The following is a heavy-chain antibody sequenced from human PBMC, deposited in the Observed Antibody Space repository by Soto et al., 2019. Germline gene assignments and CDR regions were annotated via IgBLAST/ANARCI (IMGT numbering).Heavy chain of an antibody. J-gene: IGHJ4*02. CDR3: ARALEHGYSGYYFDY. Sequence: PSETLSLTCTVSGGSISSYYWSWIRQPPGKGLEWIGYIYYSGSTNYNPSLKSRVTISVDTSKNQFSLKLSSVTAADTAVYYCARALEHGYSGYYFDYWGQGTLVTVSS. CDR1: GGSISSYY. CDR2: IYYSGST. V-gene: IGHV4-59*01. D-gene: IGHD5-18*01.